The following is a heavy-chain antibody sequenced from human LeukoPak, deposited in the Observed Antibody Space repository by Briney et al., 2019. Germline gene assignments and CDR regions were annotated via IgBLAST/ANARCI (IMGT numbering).Heavy chain of an antibody. CDR1: GFTFSSYG. CDR3: AKDPLGFSRSSPGDY. CDR2: ISYDGSMK. J-gene: IGHJ4*02. V-gene: IGHV3-30*18. Sequence: PGGSLRLSCVASGFTFSSYGMHWVRQAPGKGLEWVAVISYDGSMKFYADSVKGRFTISRDNSKNTLYLQMNTLRPEDTAVYYCAKDPLGFSRSSPGDYWGQGTLVTVSS.